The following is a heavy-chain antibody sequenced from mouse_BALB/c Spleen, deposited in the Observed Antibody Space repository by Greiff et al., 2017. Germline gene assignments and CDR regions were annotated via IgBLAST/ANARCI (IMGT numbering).Heavy chain of an antibody. J-gene: IGHJ4*01. V-gene: IGHV2-6-7*01. CDR3: AREGITTATMDY. D-gene: IGHD1-2*01. CDR2: IWGDGST. CDR1: GFSLTGYG. Sequence: QVQLKESGPGLVAPSQSLSITCTVSGFSLTGYGVNWVRQPPGKGLEWLGMIWGDGSTDYNSALKSRLSISKDNSKSQVFLKMNSLQTDDTAGYYCAREGITTATMDYWGQGTSVTVSS.